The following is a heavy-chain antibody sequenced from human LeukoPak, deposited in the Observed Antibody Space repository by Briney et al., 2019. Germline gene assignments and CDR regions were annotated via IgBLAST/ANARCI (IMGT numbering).Heavy chain of an antibody. CDR2: IYHTGNT. Sequence: PSGTLSLTCAVSGGSITNWWSWVRQSPGKGLEWIGKIYHTGNTNYNPSLNSRVSISLDTSKNQFSLRLTSVTAADTAVYFCARDANGSDLHYYHMDVWGKGTTVTVSS. J-gene: IGHJ6*03. CDR3: ARDANGSDLHYYHMDV. D-gene: IGHD6-25*01. CDR1: GGSITNW. V-gene: IGHV4-4*02.